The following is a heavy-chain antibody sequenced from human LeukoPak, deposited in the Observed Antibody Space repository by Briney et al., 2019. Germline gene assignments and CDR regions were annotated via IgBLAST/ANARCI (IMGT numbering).Heavy chain of an antibody. J-gene: IGHJ4*02. CDR1: GFTFSSYG. CDR3: ARLDYGSGSYSLRY. CDR2: ISYDGSNK. V-gene: IGHV3-30*03. D-gene: IGHD3-10*01. Sequence: GGSLRLSCAASGFTFSSYGMHWVRQAPGKGLEWVAVISYDGSNKYYADSVKGRFTISRDNSKNTLYLQMNSLRAEDTAVYYCARLDYGSGSYSLRYWGQGTLVTVSS.